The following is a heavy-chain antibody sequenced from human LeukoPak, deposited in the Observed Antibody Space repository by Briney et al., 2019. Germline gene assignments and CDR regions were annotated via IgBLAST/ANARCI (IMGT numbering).Heavy chain of an antibody. CDR2: ISAYNGNT. CDR3: ARGPNLLRYFDWLSSQSRYYYYMDV. J-gene: IGHJ6*03. V-gene: IGHV1-18*04. CDR1: GYTFTGYY. D-gene: IGHD3-9*01. Sequence: ASVKVSCKASGYTFTGYYMHWVRQAPGQGLEWMGWISAYNGNTNYAQKLQGRVTMTTDTSTSTAYMELRSLRSDDTAVYYCARGPNLLRYFDWLSSQSRYYYYMDVWGKGTTVTISS.